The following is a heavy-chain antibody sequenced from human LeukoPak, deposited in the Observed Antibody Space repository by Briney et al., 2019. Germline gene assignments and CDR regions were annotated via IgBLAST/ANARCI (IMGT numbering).Heavy chain of an antibody. Sequence: GGSLRLSCAAPGFTFSSYAMSWVRQAPGKGLEWVSAISGSGGSTYYADSVKGRFTISRDNSKNTLYLQMNSLRAEDTAVYYCARDYDFWSGFFDYWGQGTLVTVSS. CDR1: GFTFSSYA. D-gene: IGHD3-3*01. CDR3: ARDYDFWSGFFDY. V-gene: IGHV3-23*01. J-gene: IGHJ4*02. CDR2: ISGSGGST.